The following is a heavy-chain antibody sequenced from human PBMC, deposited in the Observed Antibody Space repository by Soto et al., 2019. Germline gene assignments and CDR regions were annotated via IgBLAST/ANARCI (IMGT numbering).Heavy chain of an antibody. CDR2: VYHTGST. D-gene: IGHD4-17*01. Sequence: SETLSLTCTVSGGSISSYYWSWIRQPPGKGPEWIGYVYHTGSTDYNPSLKGRVTISLDTSKNQFSLNLNSVTAADTAVYYCATRTTGVWRGVFDYWSQGTLVTVSS. CDR3: ATRTTGVWRGVFDY. V-gene: IGHV4-59*01. J-gene: IGHJ4*02. CDR1: GGSISSYY.